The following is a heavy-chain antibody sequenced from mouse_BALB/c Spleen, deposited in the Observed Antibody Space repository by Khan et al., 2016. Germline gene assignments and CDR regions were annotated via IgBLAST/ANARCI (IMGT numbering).Heavy chain of an antibody. D-gene: IGHD2-4*01. V-gene: IGHV1S81*02. Sequence: QVQLQQSGAELVKPGASVKLSCKASGYSFTSYYMYWVKQRPGQGLEWIGEINPSNGDTNFNERFKSKATLTVDKSSSTTYMQFSSLTSEDSADYYCTSAGYDYPFAYWGQGTLVTVSA. CDR2: INPSNGDT. CDR1: GYSFTSYY. J-gene: IGHJ3*01. CDR3: TSAGYDYPFAY.